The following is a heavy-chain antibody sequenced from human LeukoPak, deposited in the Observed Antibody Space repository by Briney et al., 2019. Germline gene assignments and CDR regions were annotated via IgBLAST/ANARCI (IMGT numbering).Heavy chain of an antibody. Sequence: GGSLRLSCAASGFTFTNAWMNWVRQAPGKGLEWVGRIKSKIDGGTTDYVAPVKGRFTISRDDSRNTLYLQMNSLRAEDTAVYYCARGPSGYHNTGGQGTLVTVSS. D-gene: IGHD5-12*01. CDR1: GFTFTNAW. V-gene: IGHV3-15*01. J-gene: IGHJ4*02. CDR3: ARGPSGYHNT. CDR2: IKSKIDGGTT.